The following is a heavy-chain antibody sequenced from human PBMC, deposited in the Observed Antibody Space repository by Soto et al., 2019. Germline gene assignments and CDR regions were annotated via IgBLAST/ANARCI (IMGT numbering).Heavy chain of an antibody. Sequence: VASVKVSCKASGYTFTAYFIYWVRQAPGQGLEWMGWINPKSGGTNYSQRFQDRVTMTRDTSISTAYMELSRLRSDDTAVYYCARVPISVINANKWFDPWGQGTLVTVSS. CDR3: ARVPISVINANKWFDP. V-gene: IGHV1-2*02. D-gene: IGHD2-8*01. CDR2: INPKSGGT. CDR1: GYTFTAYF. J-gene: IGHJ5*02.